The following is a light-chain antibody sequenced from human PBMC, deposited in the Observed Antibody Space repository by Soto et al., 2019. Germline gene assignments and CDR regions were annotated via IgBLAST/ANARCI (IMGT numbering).Light chain of an antibody. CDR3: QQLNTYLVT. Sequence: DIQLTQSPSFLSASVGDRATITCLPSQAISGYLAWYQQKPGKAPKLLIYSTSSWESGVPSSFSGGTSGAEFILTISRLQPEDFATYYCQQLNTYLVTFGQGTRLEIK. V-gene: IGKV1-9*01. CDR1: QAISGY. CDR2: STS. J-gene: IGKJ5*01.